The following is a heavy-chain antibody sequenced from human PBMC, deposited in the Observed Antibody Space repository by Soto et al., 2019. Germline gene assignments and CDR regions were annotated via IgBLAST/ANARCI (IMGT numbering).Heavy chain of an antibody. V-gene: IGHV3-64*01. J-gene: IGHJ4*02. Sequence: EVQLVESGGGLVQPGGSLRLSCAASGFTFSRYAMYWVRQAPGKGLEYVSVISSNGGSTHYANSVKGRFTISRDNSKNTLYLQMGSLRAEDMALYYCARGLGYSYCPEYWGQGTLVTVSS. CDR2: ISSNGGST. CDR3: ARGLGYSYCPEY. D-gene: IGHD5-18*01. CDR1: GFTFSRYA.